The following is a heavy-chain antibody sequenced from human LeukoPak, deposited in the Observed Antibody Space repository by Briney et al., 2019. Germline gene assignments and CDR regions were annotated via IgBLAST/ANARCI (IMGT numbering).Heavy chain of an antibody. V-gene: IGHV4-34*01. CDR1: GGSFSGYY. J-gene: IGHJ4*02. CDR2: INHSGST. D-gene: IGHD5-24*01. CDR3: TRFPNGYNSS. Sequence: NPSETLSLTCAVYGGSFSGYYWSWIRQPPGKGLEWIGEINHSGSTNYNPSLKSRVTISVDTSKNQFSLKLSSVTAADTAVYYCTRFPNGYNSSWGQGTLVTVSS.